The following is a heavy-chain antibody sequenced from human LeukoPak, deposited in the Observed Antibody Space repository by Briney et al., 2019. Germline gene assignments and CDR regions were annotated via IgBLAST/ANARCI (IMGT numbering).Heavy chain of an antibody. CDR1: RGSISSGSYY. V-gene: IGHV4-61*02. Sequence: SETLSLTCSVSRGSISSGSYYWSWIRQPAGKGLEWIGRIYTSGSTNYNPSLKSRVTISVDTSKNQFSLKLSSVTAADTAVYYCARDRPSYYYDSSGYYLDYWGQGTLVTVSS. CDR3: ARDRPSYYYDSSGYYLDY. J-gene: IGHJ4*02. CDR2: IYTSGST. D-gene: IGHD3-22*01.